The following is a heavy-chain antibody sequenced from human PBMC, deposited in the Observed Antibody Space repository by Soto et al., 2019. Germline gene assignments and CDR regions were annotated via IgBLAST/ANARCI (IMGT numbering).Heavy chain of an antibody. CDR3: TRDRGGRGGY. D-gene: IGHD3-16*01. V-gene: IGHV3-74*01. CDR2: IDEYGNTI. J-gene: IGHJ4*02. Sequence: EVQLVESGGGLVQPGGSLRLSCAASGFTFSSYWMHWVRQVPGKGLVWVSRIDEYGNTINYADSVRGRFTISRDNAKNTLYGKMKSRGAGDTVLYYCTRDRGGRGGYWGQGTLVTVSS. CDR1: GFTFSSYW.